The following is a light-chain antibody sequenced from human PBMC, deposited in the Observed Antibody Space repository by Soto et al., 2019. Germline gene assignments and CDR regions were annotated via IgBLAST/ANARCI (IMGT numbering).Light chain of an antibody. Sequence: EIVMTQSPATVSVSPGERVTLSCGAGESVSSNLAWYQQKPGQAPRLLIYGASTRATGIPARFSGSGSGTDFSFTITSLQPEDSATYYCQQYDTRPTMTFGQGTRLEIK. CDR3: QQYDTRPTMT. CDR1: ESVSSN. V-gene: IGKV3-15*01. CDR2: GAS. J-gene: IGKJ5*01.